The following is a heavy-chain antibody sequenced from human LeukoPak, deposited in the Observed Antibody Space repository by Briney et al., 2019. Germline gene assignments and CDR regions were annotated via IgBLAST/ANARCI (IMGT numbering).Heavy chain of an antibody. J-gene: IGHJ4*02. CDR2: IYYSGGT. Sequence: PSETLSLTCTVSGGSISSYYWSWIRQPPGKGLEWIGYIYYSGGTNYNPSLKSRVTMSVDTSKNQFSLELTSVTAADTAVYYCARGPRYDSGYYYVDFDYWGQGTLVTVSS. CDR3: ARGPRYDSGYYYVDFDY. D-gene: IGHD3-22*01. CDR1: GGSISSYY. V-gene: IGHV4-59*12.